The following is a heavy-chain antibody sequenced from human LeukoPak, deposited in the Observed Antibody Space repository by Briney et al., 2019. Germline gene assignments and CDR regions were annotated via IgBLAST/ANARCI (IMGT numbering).Heavy chain of an antibody. J-gene: IGHJ6*03. D-gene: IGHD3-3*01. CDR2: IIPIFGTA. CDR1: RGTFSSYA. V-gene: IGHV1-69*05. Sequence: SVKVSCKASRGTFSSYAISWVRQAPGQGLEWMGGIIPIFGTANYAQKFQGRVTITTDESTSTAYMELSSLRSEDTAVYYCASLVEPDFWSGQYYMGVWGKGTTVTVSS. CDR3: ASLVEPDFWSGQYYMGV.